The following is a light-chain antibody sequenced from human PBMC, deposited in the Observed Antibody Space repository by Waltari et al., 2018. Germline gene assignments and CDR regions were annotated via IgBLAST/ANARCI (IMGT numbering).Light chain of an antibody. CDR3: QNHERLPAT. Sequence: EIVLTQSPGTLSLSPGERATLSCRASQSIGRYLVWYQQKPGQAPRLLIYAASSRATGIPDRFSGRGSGTDFRLTSSRLEPEDFAVYYCQNHERLPATFGQGTKVEIK. V-gene: IGKV3-20*01. J-gene: IGKJ1*01. CDR2: AAS. CDR1: QSIGRY.